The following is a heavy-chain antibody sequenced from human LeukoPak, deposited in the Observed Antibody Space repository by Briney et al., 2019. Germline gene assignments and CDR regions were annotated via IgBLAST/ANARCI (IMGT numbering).Heavy chain of an antibody. CDR1: GGSISSNNHY. V-gene: IGHV4-39*01. D-gene: IGHD5-24*01. CDR3: ARRNNYSHWYFDL. Sequence: SETLSLTCSVSGGSISSNNHYWGWTRQPPGKGLEWIGNIYYNGGTYYNPSLKSRVTISVDTSKNQFSLKLTSVTAADTAVYYCARRNNYSHWYFDLWGRGTLVTVSS. J-gene: IGHJ2*01. CDR2: IYYNGGT.